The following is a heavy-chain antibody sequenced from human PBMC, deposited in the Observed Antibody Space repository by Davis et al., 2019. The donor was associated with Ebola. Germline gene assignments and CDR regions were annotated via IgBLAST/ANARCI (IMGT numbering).Heavy chain of an antibody. D-gene: IGHD5-12*01. CDR3: ARRRDSGYDYGADY. V-gene: IGHV4-34*01. CDR1: GGSFSGYY. J-gene: IGHJ4*02. CDR2: IYHSGST. Sequence: MPGGSLRLSCAVYGGSFSGYYWSWIRQPPGKGLEWIGEIYHSGSTNYNPSLKSRVTISVDKSKNQFSLKLSSVTAADTAVYYCARRRDSGYDYGADYWGQGTLVTVSS.